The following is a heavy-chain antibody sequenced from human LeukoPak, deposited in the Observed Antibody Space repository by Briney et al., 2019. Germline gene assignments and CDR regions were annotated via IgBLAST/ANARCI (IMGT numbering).Heavy chain of an antibody. Sequence: ASVKVSCKASGYTFTNYAFSWVRQAPGQGLEWMGWISAYNGNTIHAQKLQGRVTMTTDTSTNTGYMELRSLRSDDTAVYYCARAMDSSGFYRGLKGYWGQGTLVTVSS. CDR1: GYTFTNYA. CDR3: ARAMDSSGFYRGLKGY. J-gene: IGHJ4*02. V-gene: IGHV1-18*01. CDR2: ISAYNGNT. D-gene: IGHD3-22*01.